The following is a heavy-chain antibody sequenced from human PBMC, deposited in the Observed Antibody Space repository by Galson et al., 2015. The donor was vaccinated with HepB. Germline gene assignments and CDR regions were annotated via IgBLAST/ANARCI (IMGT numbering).Heavy chain of an antibody. Sequence: SLRLSCAASGFTFDDYAMHWVRQAPGKGLEWVSGISWNSDSIGYADSVKGRFTISRDNAKNSLYLQMNSLRVEDTALYYCAKGYGSSGYGPFDYWGQGTLVTVSS. CDR1: GFTFDDYA. CDR3: AKGYGSSGYGPFDY. D-gene: IGHD3-22*01. V-gene: IGHV3-9*01. CDR2: ISWNSDSI. J-gene: IGHJ4*02.